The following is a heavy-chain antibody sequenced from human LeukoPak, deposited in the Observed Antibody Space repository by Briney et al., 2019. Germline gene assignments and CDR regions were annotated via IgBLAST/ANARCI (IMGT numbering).Heavy chain of an antibody. Sequence: SETLSLTCTVSGGSISSSSYYWGWIRQPPGKGLEWIGSIYYSGSTYYNPSLKSRVTISVDTSKNQFSLKLSSVTAADTAVYYCARGAGQHPFYYFDYWGQGTLVTVSS. CDR1: GGSISSSSYY. V-gene: IGHV4-39*07. D-gene: IGHD1-1*01. CDR3: ARGAGQHPFYYFDY. CDR2: IYYSGST. J-gene: IGHJ4*02.